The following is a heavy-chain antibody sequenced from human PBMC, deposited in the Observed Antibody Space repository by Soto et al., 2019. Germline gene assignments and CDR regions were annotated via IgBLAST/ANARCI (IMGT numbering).Heavy chain of an antibody. CDR3: ARNSPYHDAFDI. D-gene: IGHD5-18*01. V-gene: IGHV1-69*13. CDR1: GGTFSSYA. CDR2: IIPIFGTA. J-gene: IGHJ3*02. Sequence: GASVKVSCKASGGTFSSYAISWVRQAPGQGLERMGGIIPIFGTANYAQKFQGRVTITADESTSTAYMELSSLRSEDTAVYYCARNSPYHDAFDIWGQGTMVTVSS.